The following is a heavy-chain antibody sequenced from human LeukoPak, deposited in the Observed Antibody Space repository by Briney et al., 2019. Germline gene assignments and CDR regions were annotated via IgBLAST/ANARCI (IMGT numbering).Heavy chain of an antibody. J-gene: IGHJ6*02. CDR2: IPGSGGAT. D-gene: IGHD3-22*01. CDR1: GFTFRRYA. CDR3: ARARPWDSSRSYYFGMDV. Sequence: GGSLRLSCKATGFTFRRYAIRWVRQAPGTGPEWVSSIPGSGGATYYADSVRGRFSISRDSSKNTVYLQMNSLRDEDTAVYYCARARPWDSSRSYYFGMDVWGHGTTVTVSS. V-gene: IGHV3-23*01.